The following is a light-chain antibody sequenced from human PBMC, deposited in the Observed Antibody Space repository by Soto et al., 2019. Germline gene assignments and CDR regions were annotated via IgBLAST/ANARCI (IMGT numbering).Light chain of an antibody. J-gene: IGKJ1*01. CDR3: QQYNNWPPTWT. CDR1: QTIGSN. Sequence: ESVLTQSPATLSVSPGERATLSCRASQTIGSNLAWYQQKPGQPPRLLIYDASTRATDIPARFTGSGSGTEFTLTISSLQSEDFAVFYCQQYNNWPPTWTFGQGTKVDI. V-gene: IGKV3-15*01. CDR2: DAS.